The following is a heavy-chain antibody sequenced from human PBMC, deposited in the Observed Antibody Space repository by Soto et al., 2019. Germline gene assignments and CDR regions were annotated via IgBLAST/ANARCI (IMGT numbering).Heavy chain of an antibody. CDR1: GFIFSSYS. CDR3: VIYDTAGRVSFDY. J-gene: IGHJ4*02. V-gene: IGHV3-48*02. D-gene: IGHD6-6*01. CDR2: IGSHSSPI. Sequence: EVQLVESGGGLVQPGGSLRLSCAASGFIFSSYSMNWVRQAPGRGLEWVSYIGSHSSPIYYADSAKGRFTISRDDAKNSLYLEINSLRDEDTAVYYCVIYDTAGRVSFDYWGQGTLVTVSS.